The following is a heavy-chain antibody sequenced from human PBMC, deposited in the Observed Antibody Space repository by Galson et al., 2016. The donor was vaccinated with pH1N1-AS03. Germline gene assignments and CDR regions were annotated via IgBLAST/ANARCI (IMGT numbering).Heavy chain of an antibody. CDR1: GDSVSSNIDA. D-gene: IGHD2-21*01. Sequence: CAISGDSVSSNIDAWNWIRQSPSGGLEWLGRTYWRSKWYNDYAVSVKSRITINPDTSKSQFSLHLSSVTAADTAVYYCAGSECGVDCYRRTFDFWGQGTQVTVSS. CDR3: AGSECGVDCYRRTFDF. V-gene: IGHV6-1*01. CDR2: TYWRSKWYN. J-gene: IGHJ4*02.